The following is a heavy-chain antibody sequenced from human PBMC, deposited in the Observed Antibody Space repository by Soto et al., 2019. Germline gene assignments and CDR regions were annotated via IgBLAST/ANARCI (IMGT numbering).Heavy chain of an antibody. CDR3: ARDHFIAAAGYFDY. CDR1: GGTFSSYA. J-gene: IGHJ4*02. V-gene: IGHV1-69*06. CDR2: IIPIFGTA. D-gene: IGHD6-13*01. Sequence: GASVKVSCKASGGTFSSYAISWVRQAPGQGLEWMGGIIPIFGTANYAQKFQGRVTITADKSTSTAYMELSSLRSEDTAVYYCARDHFIAAAGYFDYWGQGTLVTVPS.